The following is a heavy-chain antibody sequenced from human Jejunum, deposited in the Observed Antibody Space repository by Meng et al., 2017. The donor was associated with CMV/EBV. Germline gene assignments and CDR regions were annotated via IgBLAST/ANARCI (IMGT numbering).Heavy chain of an antibody. CDR3: ASWNGHYNGY. J-gene: IGHJ4*02. D-gene: IGHD3-3*01. V-gene: IGHV3-64*02. CDR1: GFTFSTSA. CDR2: ISSNGDRT. Sequence: CAASGFTFSTSAMNWVRQAPGKGLEYVSAISSNGDRTYYTDSVKGRFTISRDNAKNTLYLQMGSLRTEDTAVYYCASWNGHYNGYWGQGTLVTVSS.